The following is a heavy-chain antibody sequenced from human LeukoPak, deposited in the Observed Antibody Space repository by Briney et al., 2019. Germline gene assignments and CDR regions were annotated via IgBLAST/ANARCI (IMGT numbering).Heavy chain of an antibody. CDR2: ISYDGSNK. V-gene: IGHV3-30*18. D-gene: IGHD3-3*01. CDR3: AKDEAPGSDFWSGYSNYGMDV. CDR1: GFTFSSYG. J-gene: IGHJ6*02. Sequence: GRSLRLSCAASGFTFSSYGMHWVRQAPGKGLEWVAVISYDGSNKYYADSVKGRFTISRDNSKNTLYLQMNSLRAEDTAVYYCAKDEAPGSDFWSGYSNYGMDVWGQGTTVTVSS.